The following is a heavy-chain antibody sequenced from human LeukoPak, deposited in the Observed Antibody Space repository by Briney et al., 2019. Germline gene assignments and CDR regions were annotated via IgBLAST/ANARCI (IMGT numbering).Heavy chain of an antibody. V-gene: IGHV4-39*07. Sequence: PSETLSLTCTVSGGSISSSSYYWGWIRQPPGKGLEWIGSIYYSGSTYYNPSLKSRVTISVDTSKNQFSLKLSSVTAADTAVYYCARDKATTVTTPYYYYMDVWGKGTTVTVSS. J-gene: IGHJ6*03. CDR2: IYYSGST. CDR1: GGSISSSSYY. CDR3: ARDKATTVTTPYYYYMDV. D-gene: IGHD4-11*01.